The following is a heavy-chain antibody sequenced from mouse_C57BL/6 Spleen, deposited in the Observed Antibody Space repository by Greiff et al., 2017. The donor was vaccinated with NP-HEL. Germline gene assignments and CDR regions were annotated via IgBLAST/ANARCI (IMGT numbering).Heavy chain of an antibody. D-gene: IGHD1-1*01. CDR1: GFNIKDYY. J-gene: IGHJ1*03. CDR2: IDPEDGET. V-gene: IGHV14-2*01. CDR3: AKGGSSYGYFDV. Sequence: VQLQQSGAELVKPGASVKLSCTASGFNIKDYYMHWVKQRTEQGLAWIGRIDPEDGETKYAPQFQGKATITADTSSNTAYLQLSSLTSEDTAVYYCAKGGSSYGYFDVWGTGTTVTVSS.